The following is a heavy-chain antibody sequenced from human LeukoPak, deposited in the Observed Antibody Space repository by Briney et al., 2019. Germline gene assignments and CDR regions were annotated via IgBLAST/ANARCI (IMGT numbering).Heavy chain of an antibody. V-gene: IGHV4-34*01. CDR1: GGSFSGYY. CDR3: ARGHDYGVAWFQH. CDR2: INHSGST. D-gene: IGHD4-17*01. Sequence: SETLSLTCAVYGGSFSGYYWSWIRQPPGKGLEWIGEINHSGSTNYNPSLKSRVTISVDTSKNQFSPKLSSVTAADTAVYYCARGHDYGVAWFQHWGQGTLVTVSS. J-gene: IGHJ1*01.